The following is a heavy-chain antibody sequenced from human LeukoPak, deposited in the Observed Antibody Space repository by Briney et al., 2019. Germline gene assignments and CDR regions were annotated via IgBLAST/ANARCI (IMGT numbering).Heavy chain of an antibody. Sequence: GGSLRLSCAASGFTFSTYTMYWVRHPPGKRLEWVSIIGSSGGGIHYADSVKGRFTISRDNSKNALYLQMNSLRAEDTALYYCAKDRYSSGYYYDYWGQGTLVTVSS. CDR1: GFTFSTYT. J-gene: IGHJ4*02. CDR2: IGSSGGGI. V-gene: IGHV3-23*01. CDR3: AKDRYSSGYYYDY. D-gene: IGHD3-22*01.